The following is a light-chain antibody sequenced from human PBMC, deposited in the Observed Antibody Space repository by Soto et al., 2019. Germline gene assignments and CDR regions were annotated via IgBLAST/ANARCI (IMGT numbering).Light chain of an antibody. CDR1: SNNVGSHNL. CDR2: EVT. CDR3: CSYAGTNTPHV. J-gene: IGLJ1*01. Sequence: QSVLTHPASVSGSPGQSITISCTVTSNNVGSHNLVSWYQQHPGKAPKLMISEVTKRPSGVSHRFSGSKSGNTASLTISGLQAEDEADYYGCSYAGTNTPHVFGTGTKVT. V-gene: IGLV2-23*02.